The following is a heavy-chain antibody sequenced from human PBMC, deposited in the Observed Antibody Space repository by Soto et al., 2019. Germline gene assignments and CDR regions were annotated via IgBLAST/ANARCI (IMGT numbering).Heavy chain of an antibody. J-gene: IGHJ4*02. D-gene: IGHD2-2*01. CDR2: IWYDGSNK. CDR1: GFTFSSYG. Sequence: QVQLVESGGGVVQPGRSLRLSCAASGFTFSSYGMHWVRQAPGKGLEWVAVIWYDGSNKYYADSVKGRFTISRDNSKNTLYLQMNSLRAEDTAVYYCARDAHYGRRTSCYLPTTIDYWGQGTLVTVSS. CDR3: ARDAHYGRRTSCYLPTTIDY. V-gene: IGHV3-33*01.